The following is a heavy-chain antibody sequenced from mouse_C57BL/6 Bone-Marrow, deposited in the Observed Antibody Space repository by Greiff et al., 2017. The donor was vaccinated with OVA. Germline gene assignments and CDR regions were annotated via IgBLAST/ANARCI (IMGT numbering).Heavy chain of an antibody. D-gene: IGHD1-1*01. Sequence: VKLMESGPGLVQPSQSLSITCTVSGFSLTSYGVHWVRQSPGKGLEWLGVIWSGGSTDYNAAFISRLSISKDNSKSQVFFKMNSLQADDTAIYYCARNPVAHWYFDVWGTGTTVTVSS. CDR3: ARNPVAHWYFDV. V-gene: IGHV2-2*01. CDR2: IWSGGST. CDR1: GFSLTSYG. J-gene: IGHJ1*03.